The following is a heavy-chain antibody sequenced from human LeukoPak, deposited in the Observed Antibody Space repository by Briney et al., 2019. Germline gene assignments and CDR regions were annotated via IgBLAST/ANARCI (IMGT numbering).Heavy chain of an antibody. Sequence: GRSLRLSCAASGFTFDDYAMHWVRQAPGKGLEWVSGISWNSGSIGYADSVKGRFTISRDNAKNSLYLQMSSLRAEDTALYYCAKDIRGSGRYYYMDVWGKGTTVTVSS. D-gene: IGHD5-12*01. J-gene: IGHJ6*03. CDR3: AKDIRGSGRYYYMDV. CDR2: ISWNSGSI. CDR1: GFTFDDYA. V-gene: IGHV3-9*01.